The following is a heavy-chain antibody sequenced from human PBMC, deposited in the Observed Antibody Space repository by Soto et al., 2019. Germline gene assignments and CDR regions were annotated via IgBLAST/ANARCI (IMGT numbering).Heavy chain of an antibody. V-gene: IGHV1-8*01. CDR2: MNPHSGNA. CDR1: GYTFTNYD. D-gene: IGHD2-2*01. CDR3: VRGEGYCSSASCYDY. Sequence: ASVKVSCKAAGYTFTNYDINWVRQATGQGLEWMGWMNPHSGNAGYSQKFQGRVTMTRDNSITTAYMELSNLRSDDTAIYYCVRGEGYCSSASCYDYWGQGARVTVPS. J-gene: IGHJ4*02.